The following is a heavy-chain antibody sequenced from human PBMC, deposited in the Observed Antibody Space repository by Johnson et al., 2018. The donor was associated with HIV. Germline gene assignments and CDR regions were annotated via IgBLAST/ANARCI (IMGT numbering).Heavy chain of an antibody. CDR3: AGGSWGSHTGDAFDI. V-gene: IGHV3-7*03. Sequence: VQLVESGGGLVQPGGSLRLSCAASGFTFSSYWMSWVRQAPGKGLEWVANIKQDGSEKYYVDSVKGRFTISRDNAKNSLYLQMNSLRAEDTAVYYCAGGSWGSHTGDAFDIWGQGTMVTVSS. J-gene: IGHJ3*02. D-gene: IGHD3-16*01. CDR1: GFTFSSYW. CDR2: IKQDGSEK.